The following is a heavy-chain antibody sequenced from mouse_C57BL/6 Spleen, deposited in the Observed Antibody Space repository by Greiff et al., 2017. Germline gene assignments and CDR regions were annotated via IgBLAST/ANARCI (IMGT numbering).Heavy chain of an antibody. CDR2: IWRGGST. V-gene: IGHV2-5*01. CDR1: GFSLTSYG. CDR3: AKNFEYYGSTFYAMDY. Sequence: QVQLQQSGPGLVQPSQSLSITCTVSGFSLTSYGVHWVRQSPGKGLEWLGVIWRGGSTDYNAAFMSRLGITKDNSKSQVFFKMNSLQADDTAIYYCAKNFEYYGSTFYAMDYWGQGTSVTVSS. J-gene: IGHJ4*01. D-gene: IGHD1-1*01.